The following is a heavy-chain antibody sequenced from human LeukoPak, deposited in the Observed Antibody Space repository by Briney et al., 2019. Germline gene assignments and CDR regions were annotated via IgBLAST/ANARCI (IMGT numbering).Heavy chain of an antibody. CDR2: ISYDGSNK. V-gene: IGHV3-30*18. J-gene: IGHJ4*02. Sequence: GGSLRLSCAASGFTFSDYSMNWVRQAPGKGLEWVAVISYDGSNKYYADSVKGRFTISRDNSKNTLYLQMNSLRAEDTAVYYCAKDGRWDPTRHGETYYFDYWGQGTLVTVSS. CDR3: AKDGRWDPTRHGETYYFDY. CDR1: GFTFSDYS. D-gene: IGHD4-23*01.